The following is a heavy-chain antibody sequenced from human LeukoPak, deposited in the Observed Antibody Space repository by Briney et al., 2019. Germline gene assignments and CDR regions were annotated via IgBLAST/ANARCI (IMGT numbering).Heavy chain of an antibody. CDR3: ARDLVGTTDYFDY. J-gene: IGHJ4*02. V-gene: IGHV3-48*02. Sequence: PGGSVRVSCAASGFTLSTYSMKWVRQAPGKGLQWVSYISSSSSIIYYADSVKGRFTISRDNAKNSLYLQMNSLRDEDTAVYYCARDLVGTTDYFDYWGQGTLVTVSS. D-gene: IGHD1-26*01. CDR1: GFTLSTYS. CDR2: ISSSSSII.